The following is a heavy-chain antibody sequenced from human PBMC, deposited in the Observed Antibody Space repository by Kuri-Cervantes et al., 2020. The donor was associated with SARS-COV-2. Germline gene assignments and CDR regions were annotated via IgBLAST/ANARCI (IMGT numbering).Heavy chain of an antibody. J-gene: IGHJ4*02. V-gene: IGHV1-18*01. CDR3: ANDSREGEGLLQFWPDPFDY. CDR2: ISAYNGNT. Sequence: ASVKVSCKASGYTFTSYGISWVRQAPGQGLEWRGWISAYNGNTNYAQKLQGRVTMTTDTSTSTAYMELRSLRSDDTAVYYCANDSREGEGLLQFWPDPFDYWGQGTLVTVSS. CDR1: GYTFTSYG. D-gene: IGHD5-24*01.